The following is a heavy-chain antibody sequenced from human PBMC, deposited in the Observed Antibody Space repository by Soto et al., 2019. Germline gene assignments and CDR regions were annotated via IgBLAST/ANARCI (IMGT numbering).Heavy chain of an antibody. V-gene: IGHV3-11*01. J-gene: IGHJ4*02. D-gene: IGHD6-19*01. Sequence: GGSLRLSCEGSGFTFNDYYMTWIRQAPGKGLEWVAYINTLSTAIYYADSVKGRFTISRDNAKNSLYLQMNGLRAEDTATYYCARRLQWQLRPLDSWGRGTLVTVSS. CDR1: GFTFNDYY. CDR2: INTLSTAI. CDR3: ARRLQWQLRPLDS.